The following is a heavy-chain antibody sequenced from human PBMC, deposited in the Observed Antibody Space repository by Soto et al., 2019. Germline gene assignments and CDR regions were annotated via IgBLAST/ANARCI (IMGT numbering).Heavy chain of an antibody. V-gene: IGHV1-8*01. J-gene: IGHJ6*03. D-gene: IGHD3-3*01. CDR3: ARGVRFLEWLFYYYYYMDV. CDR1: GYTFTSCD. Sequence: ASVKVSCKASGYTFTSCDINWVRQATGQGLEWMGWMNPNSGNTGYAQKFQGRVTMTRNTSISTAYMELSSLRSEDTAVYYCARGVRFLEWLFYYYYYMDVWGKGTTVTVSS. CDR2: MNPNSGNT.